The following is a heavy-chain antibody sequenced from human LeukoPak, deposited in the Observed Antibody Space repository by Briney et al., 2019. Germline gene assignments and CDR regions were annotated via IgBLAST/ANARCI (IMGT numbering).Heavy chain of an antibody. CDR3: ASRYSTGLHFDF. Sequence: SETLSLTCTVSSGSISSSTYYWGWIRQPPGKGLEWIGTIYYTGSTYYNPSLKSRVTISVDTSKNQFSLKLTSVTAADTAVYYCASRYSTGLHFDFWGQGTLVPVSS. J-gene: IGHJ4*02. V-gene: IGHV4-39*07. D-gene: IGHD2-8*02. CDR1: SGSISSSTYY. CDR2: IYYTGST.